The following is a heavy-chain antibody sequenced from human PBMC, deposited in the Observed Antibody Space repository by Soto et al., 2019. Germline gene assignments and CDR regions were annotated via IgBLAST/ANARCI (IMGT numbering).Heavy chain of an antibody. Sequence: ASVKVSCKASGGTFSSYAISWVRQAPGQGLEWMGGIIPIFGTANYAQKFQGRVTITADESTSTAYMELSSLRSEDTAVYYCARGQLLHYYDSSGYFDYWGQGTLVTVSS. CDR1: GGTFSSYA. CDR2: IIPIFGTA. V-gene: IGHV1-69*13. D-gene: IGHD3-22*01. J-gene: IGHJ4*02. CDR3: ARGQLLHYYDSSGYFDY.